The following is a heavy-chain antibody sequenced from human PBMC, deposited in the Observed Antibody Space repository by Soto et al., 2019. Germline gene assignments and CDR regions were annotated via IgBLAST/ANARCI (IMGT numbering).Heavy chain of an antibody. CDR1: GYTFTTYS. Sequence: QVQLVQSGAEVKKPGASVKVSCKNSGYTFTTYSFNRVRVAPGQGLEWMGWISAHNGNRNHAQKFQGRVMMTTDTSTSTAYMEVRSLRSDDTAIYYCAREGYSGYGPLDTWGQGTLVTVSS. CDR3: AREGYSGYGPLDT. V-gene: IGHV1-18*01. CDR2: ISAHNGNR. J-gene: IGHJ5*02. D-gene: IGHD3-22*01.